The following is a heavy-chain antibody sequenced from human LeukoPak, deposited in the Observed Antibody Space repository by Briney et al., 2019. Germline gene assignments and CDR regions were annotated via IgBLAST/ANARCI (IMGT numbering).Heavy chain of an antibody. CDR2: IYYSGST. V-gene: IGHV4-39*01. CDR3: ARQSSFDY. J-gene: IGHJ4*02. CDR1: GGSISSSSYY. Sequence: SETLSLTCTVSGGSISSSSYYWGWIRQPPGKGLEWIGSIYYSGSTYYNPSLKSRVTISVDTSKNQFSLKLSSVTAADTAVYYCARQSSFDYWGQGALVTVSS.